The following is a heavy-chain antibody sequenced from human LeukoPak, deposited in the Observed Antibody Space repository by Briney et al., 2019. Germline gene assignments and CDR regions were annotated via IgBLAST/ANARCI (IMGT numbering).Heavy chain of an antibody. CDR3: ARQGPTVTLDY. CDR2: INPGGSDT. J-gene: IGHJ4*02. D-gene: IGHD4-17*01. V-gene: IGHV5-51*01. CDR1: GYGITSYW. Sequence: GESLKISCKVFGYGITSYWIGWVRQMPGKGLEGMAIINPGGSDTRYSPSFQGQVTISVDKSISTAYLQWSSLQASDTAMYYCARQGPTVTLDYWGQGTLVTVSS.